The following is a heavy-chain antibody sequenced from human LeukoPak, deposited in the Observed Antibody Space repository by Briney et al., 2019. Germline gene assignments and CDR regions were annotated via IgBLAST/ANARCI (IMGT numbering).Heavy chain of an antibody. D-gene: IGHD4-17*01. CDR1: GGTFSSYA. CDR3: ARESLSYGDRDY. V-gene: IGHV1-69*05. CDR2: IIPIFGTA. J-gene: IGHJ4*02. Sequence: SVKVSCRASGGTFSSYAISWVRQAPGQGLEWMGGIIPIFGTANYAQKFQGRVTITTDESTSTAYMELSSLRSEDTAVYYCARESLSYGDRDYWGQGTLVTVSS.